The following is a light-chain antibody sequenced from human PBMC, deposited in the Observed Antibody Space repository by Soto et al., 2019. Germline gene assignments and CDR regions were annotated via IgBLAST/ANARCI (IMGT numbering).Light chain of an antibody. CDR1: QSISSY. V-gene: IGKV1-39*01. CDR2: AAS. J-gene: IGKJ4*01. Sequence: DIQLTQSPSSLSASVGDRVTITCRASQSISSYLNWYQQKPGKAPKLLIDAASSLQSGVPARFSSSGSGTDFTLTISSLQAEDCATYYCHHSYSTVFTCGGGTKVEIK. CDR3: HHSYSTVFT.